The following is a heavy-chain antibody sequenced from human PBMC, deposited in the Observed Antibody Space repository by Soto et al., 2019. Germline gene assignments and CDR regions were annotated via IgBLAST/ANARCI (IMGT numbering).Heavy chain of an antibody. J-gene: IGHJ4*02. D-gene: IGHD4-17*01. CDR1: GGSIRMGGYY. CDR2: IYYSGST. Sequence: SETLSLTCTVSGGSIRMGGYYWSCIRQHPGNGLEWIGYIYYSGSTYYNASLKSRVTIAVDTSKTHFSLKLSSVTAAYTAVYYCAREYTYGSNIIDCWCEGALVTVSS. V-gene: IGHV4-31*03. CDR3: AREYTYGSNIIDC.